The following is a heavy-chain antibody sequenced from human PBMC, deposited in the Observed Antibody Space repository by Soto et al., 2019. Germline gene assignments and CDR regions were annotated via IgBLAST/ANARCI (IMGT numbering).Heavy chain of an antibody. J-gene: IGHJ5*02. D-gene: IGHD2-21*02. Sequence: ASVKVSCKSSGYPFNTYYLHWVRQAPGQGLEWMGMIHPSGGGSTYAQKFLGRVTMTMDSSTSTVFMELTSLRSADTAVYYCAGGGHIGVVPDVLAPGGQGTLAPVPS. CDR3: AGGGHIGVVPDVLAP. CDR2: IHPSGGGS. V-gene: IGHV1-46*02. CDR1: GYPFNTYY.